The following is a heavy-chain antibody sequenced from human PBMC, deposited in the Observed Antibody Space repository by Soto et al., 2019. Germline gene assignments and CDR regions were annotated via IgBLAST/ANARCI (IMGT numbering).Heavy chain of an antibody. CDR1: DDSFSNDDYY. CDR2: ISHSGST. Sequence: QVHLQESGPGLVRPSQTLSLTCTVSDDSFSNDDYYWSWIRQPPGKGLEWIGSISHSGSTVANPSLRSPVTMSVDMSKKQFSLKVPSMTAADTAVYYCARGSTIYALDVWGQGTAVTVS. CDR3: ARGSTIYALDV. D-gene: IGHD2-2*01. J-gene: IGHJ6*02. V-gene: IGHV4-30-4*01.